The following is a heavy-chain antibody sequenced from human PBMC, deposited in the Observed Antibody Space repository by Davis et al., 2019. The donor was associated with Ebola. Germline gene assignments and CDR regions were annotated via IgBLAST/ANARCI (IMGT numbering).Heavy chain of an antibody. D-gene: IGHD6-19*01. J-gene: IGHJ4*02. CDR1: GFTFSSYA. Sequence: GESLKISCAASGFTFSSYAMHWVRQAPGKGLEWVAVISYDGSNKYYADSLKGRFAISRDNAKNSLYLQMNTLRADDTAVYYCARDNWGITVAGTSEVFDYWGQGTLVTVSS. CDR2: ISYDGSNK. V-gene: IGHV3-30*09. CDR3: ARDNWGITVAGTSEVFDY.